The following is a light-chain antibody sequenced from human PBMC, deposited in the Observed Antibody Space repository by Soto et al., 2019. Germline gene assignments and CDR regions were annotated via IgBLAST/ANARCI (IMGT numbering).Light chain of an antibody. V-gene: IGLV1-47*01. CDR3: AAWDDSLSGVV. CDR1: SSNIGSNY. J-gene: IGLJ2*01. CDR2: NRN. Sequence: QSVLTQPPSASGTPGQKVTISCSGSSSNIGSNYVYWYQQLPGTAPKLLIYNRNQRPSGVPDRFSGSKSGTSASLAISGLRSEDEADYHCAAWDDSLSGVVFGGGTKLTVL.